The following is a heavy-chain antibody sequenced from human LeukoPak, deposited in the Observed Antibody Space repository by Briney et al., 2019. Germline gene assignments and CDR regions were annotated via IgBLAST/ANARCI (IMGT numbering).Heavy chain of an antibody. D-gene: IGHD3-10*01. CDR2: IKSKTDGGTT. V-gene: IGHV3-15*01. CDR1: GFTFSNAW. J-gene: IGHJ4*02. CDR3: TTDFTMVRGVIEY. Sequence: GGSLRLSCAASGFTFSNAWMSWVRQAPGKGLEWVGRIKSKTDGGTTDYAAPVKGRFTISRDDSKNTLYLQMNRLKTEDTAVYYCTTDFTMVRGVIEYWGQGSLVTVSS.